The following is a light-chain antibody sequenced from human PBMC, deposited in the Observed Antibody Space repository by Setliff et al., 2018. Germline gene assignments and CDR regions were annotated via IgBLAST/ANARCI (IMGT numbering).Light chain of an antibody. CDR2: DVS. CDR3: CSYAGIYTYV. V-gene: IGLV2-11*01. CDR1: NSDVGGYKY. Sequence: QSALPQPRSVSGSPGQSVTISCTGTNSDVGGYKYVSWYQQHPGKAPRFMIYDVSKRPSGVPDRFSGSKSGNTASLTISGLQAEDEADYYCCSYAGIYTYVFGSGTKV. J-gene: IGLJ1*01.